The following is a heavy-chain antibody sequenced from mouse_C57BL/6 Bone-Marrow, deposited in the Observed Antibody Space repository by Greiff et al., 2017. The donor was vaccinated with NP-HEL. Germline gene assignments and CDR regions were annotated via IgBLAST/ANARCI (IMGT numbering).Heavy chain of an antibody. CDR3: ARIEDGYPLAMDY. V-gene: IGHV8-8*01. Sequence: QVTLKVSGPGILQPSQTLSLTCSFSGFSLSTFGMGVGWIRQPSGKGLEWLAHIWWDDVKYYNPALKSRLTLSKDTSKNQVFLKNANVDTADTTTYYSARIEDGYPLAMDYWGQGTAVTVTS. J-gene: IGHJ4*01. CDR2: IWWDDVK. CDR1: GFSLSTFGMG. D-gene: IGHD2-3*01.